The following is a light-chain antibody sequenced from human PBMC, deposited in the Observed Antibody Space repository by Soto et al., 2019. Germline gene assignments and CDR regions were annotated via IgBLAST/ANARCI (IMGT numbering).Light chain of an antibody. CDR3: QQYNDFQYT. J-gene: IGKJ2*01. V-gene: IGKV1-5*03. CDR2: KAT. CDR1: QSIGSW. Sequence: DIQMTQSPSTLSASVGDGVTITCRASQSIGSWLAWYQQKPGKAPKLLLYKATNLQSGVTSRFSGSGSGTDFSLTISSLQPVDSATYFCQQYNDFQYTFGPGTKLEI.